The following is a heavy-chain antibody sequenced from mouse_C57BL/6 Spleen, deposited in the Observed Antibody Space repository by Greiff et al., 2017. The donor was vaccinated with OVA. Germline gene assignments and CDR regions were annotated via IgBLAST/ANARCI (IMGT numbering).Heavy chain of an antibody. V-gene: IGHV5-17*01. J-gene: IGHJ4*01. CDR2: ISSGSSTI. D-gene: IGHD1-1*01. CDR3: ARSDGSSYRAMDY. CDR1: GFTFSDYG. Sequence: DVMLVESGGGLVKPGGSLKLSCAASGFTFSDYGMHWVRQAPEKGLEWVAYISSGSSTIYYADTVKGRFTISRDNAKNTLFLQMTSLRSEDTAMYYCARSDGSSYRAMDYWGQGTSVTVSS.